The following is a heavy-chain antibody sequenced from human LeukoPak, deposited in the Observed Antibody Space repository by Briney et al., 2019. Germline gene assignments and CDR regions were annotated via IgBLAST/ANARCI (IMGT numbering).Heavy chain of an antibody. CDR3: ARSGGEIRSDIDY. CDR1: GGSISSGGYS. J-gene: IGHJ4*02. V-gene: IGHV4-30-2*01. D-gene: IGHD3-16*01. Sequence: SETLSLTCAVSGGSISSGGYSWSWIRQPPGKGLEWIGYIYHSGSTYYNPSLKSRVTISVDRSKNQFSLKLSSVTAADTAVYYCARSGGEIRSDIDYWGQGTLVTVSS. CDR2: IYHSGST.